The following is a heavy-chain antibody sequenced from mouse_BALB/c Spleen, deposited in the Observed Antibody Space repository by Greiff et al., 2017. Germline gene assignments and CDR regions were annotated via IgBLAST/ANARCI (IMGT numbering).Heavy chain of an antibody. D-gene: IGHD2-10*02. CDR2: ISSGSSTI. V-gene: IGHV5-17*02. J-gene: IGHJ3*01. CDR1: GFTFSSFG. Sequence: EVQLVESGGGLVQPGGSRKLSCAASGFTFSSFGMHWVRQAPEKGLEWVAYISSGSSTIYYADTVKGRFTISRDNPKNTLFLQMTSLRSEDTAMYYCARDGEYGNYVRFAYWGQGTLVTVSA. CDR3: ARDGEYGNYVRFAY.